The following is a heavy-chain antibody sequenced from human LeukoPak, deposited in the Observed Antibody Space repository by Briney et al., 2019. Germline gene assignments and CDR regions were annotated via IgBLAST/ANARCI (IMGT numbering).Heavy chain of an antibody. Sequence: SQTLSLTCTVSGGSISSGDYYWSWIRQPPGKGLEWIGYIYYSGSTYYNPSLKSRVTISVDTSKNQFSLKLSPVTAADTAVYYCARSDSSGYRRGSYFDYWGQGTLVTVSS. CDR3: ARSDSSGYRRGSYFDY. V-gene: IGHV4-30-4*01. J-gene: IGHJ4*02. CDR1: GGSISSGDYY. CDR2: IYYSGST. D-gene: IGHD3-22*01.